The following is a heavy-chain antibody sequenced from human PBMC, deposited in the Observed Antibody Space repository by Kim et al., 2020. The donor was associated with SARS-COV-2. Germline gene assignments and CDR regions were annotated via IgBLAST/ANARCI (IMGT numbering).Heavy chain of an antibody. D-gene: IGHD7-27*01. CDR3: TTPGTGDYYYYGMDV. V-gene: IGHV3-15*01. Sequence: PVKGRFTISRDDSKNTLYLQMNSLKTEDTAVYYCTTPGTGDYYYYGMDVWGQGTTVTVSS. J-gene: IGHJ6*02.